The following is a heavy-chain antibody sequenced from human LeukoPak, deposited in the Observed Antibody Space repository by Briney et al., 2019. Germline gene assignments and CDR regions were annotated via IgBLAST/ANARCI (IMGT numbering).Heavy chain of an antibody. D-gene: IGHD5-24*01. V-gene: IGHV4-59*08. CDR1: GGSISGYY. CDR2: IYDTGAT. CDR3: ARLPLMATTRGGFDP. J-gene: IGHJ5*02. Sequence: SEALSLTCTVSGGSISGYYWSWIRQPPGQRLEWIGYIYDTGATNYNPSLKTRFTISIDTSKNQFSLNLSSVTAADTAVYYCARLPLMATTRGGFDPWGQGTLVTVSS.